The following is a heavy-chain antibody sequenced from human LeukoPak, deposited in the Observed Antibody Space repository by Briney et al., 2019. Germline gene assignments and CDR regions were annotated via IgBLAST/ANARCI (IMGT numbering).Heavy chain of an antibody. CDR2: ISAYNYNT. CDR3: ARDRIWFNNGPDDASDI. D-gene: IGHD3-10*01. CDR1: GYTFTSYG. V-gene: IGHV1-18*01. J-gene: IGHJ3*02. Sequence: GASVKVSCKASGYTFTSYGISWVRQAPGQGLEWMGWISAYNYNTNYEQKLQGRVTMTTDTSTSTAYMELRSLRSDDTAVYFCARDRIWFNNGPDDASDIWGQGTMVTVSS.